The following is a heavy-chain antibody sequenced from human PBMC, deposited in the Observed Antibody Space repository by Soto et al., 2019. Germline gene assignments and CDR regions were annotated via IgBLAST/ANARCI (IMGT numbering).Heavy chain of an antibody. J-gene: IGHJ5*02. CDR2: LNGGTANT. CDR3: ARGRIAITGIVFWFDP. V-gene: IGHV1-3*01. D-gene: IGHD1-20*01. CDR1: GDIITNDA. Sequence: QVQLVQSGAEMKKPGASVILSCKASGDIITNDAIHWVRQAPGQGLEWMGWLNGGTANTKYSERFQGRDTISRDTSTTTVYMELSSLTSEDTAAYYCARGRIAITGIVFWFDPWGQGTRVTVSS.